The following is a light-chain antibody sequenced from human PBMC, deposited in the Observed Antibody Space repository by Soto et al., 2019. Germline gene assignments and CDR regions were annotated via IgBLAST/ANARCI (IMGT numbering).Light chain of an antibody. CDR2: GSV. Sequence: VVLTQSPATLSLSLGERATLSCRATQRISANYLAWYQVKAGQAPRLLAHGSVTRAAGIPDRFSGTGSGADFTLTICRLVPEDFAVYSVHQYGDSPYAYGQGTKLESK. V-gene: IGKV3-20*01. CDR1: QRISANY. J-gene: IGKJ2*01. CDR3: HQYGDSPYA.